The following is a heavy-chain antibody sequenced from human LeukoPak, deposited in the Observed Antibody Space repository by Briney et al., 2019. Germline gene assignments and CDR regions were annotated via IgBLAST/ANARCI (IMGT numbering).Heavy chain of an antibody. Sequence: PSQTLSLTCAVSGGSISSGTHYWNWIRQHPGQGLEWIGHIYNAGSAYYNPSLMSRVSISIDTSENQFSLKLSSVTAADTAVYYCARAPRNSSTMLDYWGQGTLVTVSS. CDR2: IYNAGSA. CDR1: GGSISSGTHY. J-gene: IGHJ4*02. CDR3: ARAPRNSSTMLDY. D-gene: IGHD6-13*01. V-gene: IGHV4-31*11.